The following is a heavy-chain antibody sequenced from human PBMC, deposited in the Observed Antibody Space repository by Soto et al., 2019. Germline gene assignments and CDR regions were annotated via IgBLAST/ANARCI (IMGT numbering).Heavy chain of an antibody. J-gene: IGHJ4*02. Sequence: PGGSLRLSCAACGFTFSSYGMHWVRQAPGKGLERGAVISYDGSNKYNADSVKCRFTISRDNSKNTLYLQMNSLRTEVTAVYYCARALDFWSAYFDYWGQGSLVTVSS. CDR3: ARALDFWSAYFDY. CDR1: GFTFSSYG. V-gene: IGHV3-30*03. CDR2: ISYDGSNK. D-gene: IGHD3-3*01.